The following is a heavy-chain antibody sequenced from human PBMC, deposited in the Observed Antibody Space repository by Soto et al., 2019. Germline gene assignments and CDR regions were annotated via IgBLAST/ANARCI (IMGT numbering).Heavy chain of an antibody. CDR1: GLTFRSYA. J-gene: IGHJ6*02. CDR3: ANVDWNYGKDA. Sequence: EVQLLESGGGLVQPGGSLRLSCAASGLTFRSYAMSWGRQAPGKGLEWVSGINGFGDRTNYADSVKGRFTISRDNSKNTLYLQMNSLRVEDTAIYYCANVDWNYGKDAWGQGTTVTVSS. CDR2: INGFGDRT. V-gene: IGHV3-23*01. D-gene: IGHD1-1*01.